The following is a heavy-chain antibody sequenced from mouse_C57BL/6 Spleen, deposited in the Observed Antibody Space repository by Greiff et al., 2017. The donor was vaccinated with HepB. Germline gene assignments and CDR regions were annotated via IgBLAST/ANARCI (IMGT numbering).Heavy chain of an antibody. CDR3: ARHNGYYKGYFDV. CDR1: GFTFSSYG. D-gene: IGHD2-3*01. V-gene: IGHV5-6*01. Sequence: EVMLVESGGDLVKPGGSLKLSCAASGFTFSSYGMYWVRQTPDKGLEWVATISSGGSYTYYPDIVKRRFTITRDNANNTLDLQISSLKSEDTAMYYCARHNGYYKGYFDVWGTGTTVTVSS. J-gene: IGHJ1*03. CDR2: ISSGGSYT.